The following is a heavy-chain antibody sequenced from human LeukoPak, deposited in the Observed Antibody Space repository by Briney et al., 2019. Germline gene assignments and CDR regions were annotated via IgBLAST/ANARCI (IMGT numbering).Heavy chain of an antibody. Sequence: GESLQISCKGSGYSFTSYWIGWVRQMPGKGLEWMGIIHPADSDIRYSPSSQGQVTISADRSISTAYLQWSSLKASDTAMYYCARQRDYDILTGYEFDPWGQGTLVTVSS. CDR2: IHPADSDI. D-gene: IGHD3-9*01. V-gene: IGHV5-51*01. CDR3: ARQRDYDILTGYEFDP. J-gene: IGHJ5*02. CDR1: GYSFTSYW.